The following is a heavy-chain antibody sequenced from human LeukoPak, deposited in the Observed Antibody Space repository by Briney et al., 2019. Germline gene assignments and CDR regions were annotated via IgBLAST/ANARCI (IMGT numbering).Heavy chain of an antibody. CDR2: IIPIFGTA. V-gene: IGHV1-69*13. Sequence: SLNVSCKASGVTFSSYAISWVRQSPGQGVEGMGGIIPIFGTANHAQKFQGRVTINADESTSTAYMELSSLRSEDTAVYYCARDGGTMVRGVTSSPGRYYYYYMDVWGKGTTVTVSS. J-gene: IGHJ6*03. CDR3: ARDGGTMVRGVTSSPGRYYYYYMDV. CDR1: GVTFSSYA. D-gene: IGHD3-10*01.